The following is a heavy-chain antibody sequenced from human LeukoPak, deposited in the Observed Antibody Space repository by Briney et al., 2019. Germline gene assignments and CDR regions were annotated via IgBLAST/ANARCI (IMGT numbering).Heavy chain of an antibody. CDR2: IYYSGST. CDR3: ARDSGQAFDY. J-gene: IGHJ4*02. V-gene: IGHV4-30-4*08. Sequence: SQTLSLTXTVSGGSISSGDYYWSWIRQPPGKGLEWIGYIYYSGSTYYNPSLKSRVTISVDTSKNQFSLKLSSVTAADTAVYFRARDSGQAFDYWGQGTLVTVSS. CDR1: GGSISSGDYY.